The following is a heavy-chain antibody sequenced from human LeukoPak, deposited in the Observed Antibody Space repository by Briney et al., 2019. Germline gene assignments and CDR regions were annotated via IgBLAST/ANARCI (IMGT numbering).Heavy chain of an antibody. J-gene: IGHJ4*02. V-gene: IGHV1-18*01. D-gene: IGHD3-9*01. Sequence: ASVKVSCKASGYTFTSYGISWVRQAPGQGLEWMGWISAYNGNTNYAQKPQGRVTMTTDTSTSTAYMELRSLRSDDTAVYYCAATPPNYDILTGPLDYWGQGTLVTVSS. CDR2: ISAYNGNT. CDR3: AATPPNYDILTGPLDY. CDR1: GYTFTSYG.